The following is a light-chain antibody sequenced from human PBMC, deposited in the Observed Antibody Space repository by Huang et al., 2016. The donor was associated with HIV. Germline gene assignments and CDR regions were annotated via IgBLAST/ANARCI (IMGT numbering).Light chain of an antibody. J-gene: IGKJ4*01. CDR2: AAS. CDR1: QEIGYW. V-gene: IGKV1-12*01. CDR3: QQANTFPLT. Sequence: DIQMTQSPSSVSASVGDRVTITCRASQEIGYWLAWYQQKPGLAPKLLIYAASSLQSGVPARFSGSGSGTDFTLTISRLQPEDFATYFCQQANTFPLTFAGGTKVEIK.